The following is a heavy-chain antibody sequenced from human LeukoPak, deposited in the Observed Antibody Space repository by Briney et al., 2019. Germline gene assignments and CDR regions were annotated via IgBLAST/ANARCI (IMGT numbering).Heavy chain of an antibody. J-gene: IGHJ3*02. CDR1: GGTFSSYA. CDR3: ARAASYYVAFDI. Sequence: SVKVSCKASGGTFSSYAISWVRQAPGQGLEWMGGIIPIFGTANYARKFQGRVTITADESTSTAYMELSSLRSEDTAVYYCARAASYYVAFDIWGQGTMVTVSS. V-gene: IGHV1-69*13. D-gene: IGHD1-26*01. CDR2: IIPIFGTA.